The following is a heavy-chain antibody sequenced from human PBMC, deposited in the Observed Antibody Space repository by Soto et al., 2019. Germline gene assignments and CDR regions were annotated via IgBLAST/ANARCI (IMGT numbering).Heavy chain of an antibody. J-gene: IGHJ6*01. CDR3: AKVMITFGGTRYGLDV. Sequence: GGSLRLSCAASGFTFSSYGIHWVRQAPGKGLEWVAFISYDGGNKYYADSVKGRFTISRDNPKNTLFLQMNSLRAEDTAVYYSAKVMITFGGTRYGLDVWGQGTTVTVSS. CDR1: GFTFSSYG. V-gene: IGHV3-30*18. D-gene: IGHD3-16*01. CDR2: ISYDGGNK.